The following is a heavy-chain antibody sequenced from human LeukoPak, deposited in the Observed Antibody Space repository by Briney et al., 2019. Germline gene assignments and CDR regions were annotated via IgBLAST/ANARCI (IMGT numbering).Heavy chain of an antibody. V-gene: IGHV3-7*01. D-gene: IGHD5-18*01. Sequence: GGSLRLSCAASGFIFSTYWMSWVRQAPGKGLDWVANIKHDGSEKYSADSVKGRFTISRDNAGNSLYLQMNSLRVEDTAFYYCARDLAYSRLDYWGQGMLVTVSS. CDR3: ARDLAYSRLDY. CDR2: IKHDGSEK. CDR1: GFIFSTYW. J-gene: IGHJ4*02.